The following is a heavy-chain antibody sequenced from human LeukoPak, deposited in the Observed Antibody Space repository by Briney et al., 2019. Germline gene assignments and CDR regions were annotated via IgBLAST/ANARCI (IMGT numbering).Heavy chain of an antibody. J-gene: IGHJ4*02. CDR2: ITDNGRNK. V-gene: IGHV3-11*04. CDR1: GFTFSDYY. CDR3: AKDAYYYSGYFDC. D-gene: IGHD3-10*01. Sequence: GGSLRLSCAASGFTFSDYYMGWIRQAPGKGLEWVSYITDNGRNKYYADSVKGRFTISRDNSKNTLYLQMNSLRAEDTAVYYCAKDAYYYSGYFDCWGQGTLVTVSS.